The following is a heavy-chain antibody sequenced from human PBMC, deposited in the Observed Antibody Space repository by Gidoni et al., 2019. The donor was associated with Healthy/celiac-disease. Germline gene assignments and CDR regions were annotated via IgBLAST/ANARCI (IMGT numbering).Heavy chain of an antibody. CDR3: AREVGGGWIQLWLDGAHGAFDP. CDR2: ISAYNGNT. D-gene: IGHD5-18*01. Sequence: QVQLVQSGAEVKKPGASVKVSCKASGYTFTSYGISWVRQAPGQGLEWMGWISAYNGNTNYAQKLQGRVTMTTDTSTSTAFMELRSLRSDDTAVYYCAREVGGGWIQLWLDGAHGAFDPWVQGTLVTVSS. CDR1: GYTFTSYG. V-gene: IGHV1-18*04. J-gene: IGHJ5*02.